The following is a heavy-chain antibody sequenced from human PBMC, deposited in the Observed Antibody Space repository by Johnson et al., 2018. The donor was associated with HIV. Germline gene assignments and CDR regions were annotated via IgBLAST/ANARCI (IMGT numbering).Heavy chain of an antibody. CDR2: ISSSGSTI. CDR3: ARVNGDHGAFDI. J-gene: IGHJ3*02. D-gene: IGHD4-17*01. CDR1: GFTFSDYY. Sequence: GSLRLSCAASGFTFSDYYMSWIRQAPRKGLEWVSYISSSGSTIYYADSVKGRFTISRDNAKNSLYLQMNSLSAEDTALYYCARVNGDHGAFDIWGQGTMVTVSS. V-gene: IGHV3-11*01.